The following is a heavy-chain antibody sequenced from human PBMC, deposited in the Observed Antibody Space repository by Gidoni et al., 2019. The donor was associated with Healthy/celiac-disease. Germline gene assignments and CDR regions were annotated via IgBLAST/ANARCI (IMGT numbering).Heavy chain of an antibody. V-gene: IGHV1-2*04. CDR2: INPNSGGT. D-gene: IGHD6-6*01. CDR3: ARDRSIAARSYWYFDL. J-gene: IGHJ2*01. Sequence: QVQLVQSGAEVKKPGASVKVSCKASGYTFTGYYMHWVRQAPGQGLEWMGWINPNSGGTNYAQKFQGWVTMTRDTSISTAYMELSRLRSDDTAVYYCARDRSIAARSYWYFDLWGRGTLVTVSS. CDR1: GYTFTGYY.